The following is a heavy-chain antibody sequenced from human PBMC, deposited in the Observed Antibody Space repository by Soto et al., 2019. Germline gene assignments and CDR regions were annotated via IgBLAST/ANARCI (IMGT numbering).Heavy chain of an antibody. CDR3: ASHGITGTWVYYYGMDV. CDR1: GGTFSSYA. J-gene: IGHJ6*02. CDR2: IIPIFGTA. D-gene: IGHD1-7*01. Sequence: QVQLVQSGAEVKKPGSSVKVSCKASGGTFSSYAISWVRQAPGQGLEWMGGIIPIFGTANYAQKFQGRVTITADESTGTAYMELSSLRSEDTAVYYCASHGITGTWVYYYGMDVWGQGTTVTVS. V-gene: IGHV1-69*12.